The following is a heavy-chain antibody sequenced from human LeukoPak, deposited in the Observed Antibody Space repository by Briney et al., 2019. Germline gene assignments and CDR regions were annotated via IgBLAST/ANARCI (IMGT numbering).Heavy chain of an antibody. CDR1: GFTFSSYW. CDR3: ARESIWNYGLPDY. J-gene: IGHJ4*02. V-gene: IGHV3-74*01. CDR2: INSDGSST. D-gene: IGHD1-7*01. Sequence: QPGGSLRLSCAASGFTFSSYWMRWVRQAPGKGLVWVSRINSDGSSTSYADSVKGRFTISRDNAKNTLYLQMNSLRAEDTAVYYCARESIWNYGLPDYWGQGTLVTVSS.